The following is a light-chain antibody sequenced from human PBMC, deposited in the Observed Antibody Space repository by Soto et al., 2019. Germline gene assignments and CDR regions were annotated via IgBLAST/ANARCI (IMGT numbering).Light chain of an antibody. CDR3: QQADSFPLT. CDR2: SAS. Sequence: TQMTKSQPSVSASVGDRVTIPCRASQGISSLLAWYQQKPGKAPKLLIYSASSLQTGVPSRFSGSGSGTDFTLTISSLQPEDFATYYCQQADSFPLTFGGGTKVDIK. J-gene: IGKJ4*01. CDR1: QGISSL. V-gene: IGKV1D-12*01.